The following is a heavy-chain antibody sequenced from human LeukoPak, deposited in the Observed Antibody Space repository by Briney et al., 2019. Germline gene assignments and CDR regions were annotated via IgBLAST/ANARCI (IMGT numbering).Heavy chain of an antibody. CDR2: INTNNGGT. J-gene: IGHJ5*02. D-gene: IGHD5-24*01. V-gene: IGHV1-2*02. CDR3: ARAVGDHFDNNGYKNKFDP. Sequence: ASVKVSCKASGYTXTDYYMHWVRQAPGQGLEWMGWINTNNGGTDSAQKFQGRVTMTRDTSISTGYMELNSLRSDDTAVYYCARAVGDHFDNNGYKNKFDPWGQGTLVSVSS. CDR1: GYTXTDYY.